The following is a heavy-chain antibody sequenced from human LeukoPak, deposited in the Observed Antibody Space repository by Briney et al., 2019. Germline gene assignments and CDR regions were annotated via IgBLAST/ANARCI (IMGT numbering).Heavy chain of an antibody. CDR2: ISGSGGST. D-gene: IGHD6-13*01. CDR1: GFTFSSYA. V-gene: IGHV3-23*01. J-gene: IGHJ4*02. CDR3: AKDSRSSSSRGAFDY. Sequence: GGSLRLSCAASGFTFSSYAMSWVRQAPGKGLEWVLGISGSGGSTYFADSVKGWFTISRDNSKNMLYLQMNSLRAEDTAVYYCAKDSRSSSSRGAFDYWGQGTLVTVSS.